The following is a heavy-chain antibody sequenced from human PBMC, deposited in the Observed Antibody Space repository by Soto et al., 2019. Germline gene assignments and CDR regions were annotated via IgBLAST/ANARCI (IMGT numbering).Heavy chain of an antibody. J-gene: IGHJ5*02. D-gene: IGHD3-22*01. CDR3: ARASGGYYYDSSGLVRFDP. Sequence: SETLSLTCTVSGVSISSYYWSWIRQPPGKGLEWIGYIYYSGSTNYNPSLKSRVTISVDTSKNQFSLKLSSVTAADTAVYYCARASGGYYYDSSGLVRFDPWGQGTLVTVS. V-gene: IGHV4-59*01. CDR2: IYYSGST. CDR1: GVSISSYY.